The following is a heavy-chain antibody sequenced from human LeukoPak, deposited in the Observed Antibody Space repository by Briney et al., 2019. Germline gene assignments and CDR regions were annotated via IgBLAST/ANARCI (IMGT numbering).Heavy chain of an antibody. Sequence: GGTLRLSCSASGFTFSGYAMSWVRQAPGKGLEWVSGISWNSGSIGYADSVKGRFTISRDNAKNSLYLQMNSLRAEDMALYYCAKGSYSNYWYFDLWGRGTLVTVSS. V-gene: IGHV3-9*03. D-gene: IGHD1-26*01. CDR2: ISWNSGSI. CDR1: GFTFSGYA. J-gene: IGHJ2*01. CDR3: AKGSYSNYWYFDL.